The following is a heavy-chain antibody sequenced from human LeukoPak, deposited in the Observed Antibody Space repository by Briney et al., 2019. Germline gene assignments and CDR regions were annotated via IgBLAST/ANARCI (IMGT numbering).Heavy chain of an antibody. CDR2: IKIKTDGGTT. Sequence: GGSLRLSCAASGLTFSNAWMTWVRHAPGKGLEWVGRIKIKTDGGTTDYAAPVKGRFTISRDDSKNTLYLQINSLKTEDTAVYYCTTERQGGLDYWGQGTLVTVSS. J-gene: IGHJ4*02. CDR1: GLTFSNAW. V-gene: IGHV3-15*01. CDR3: TTERQGGLDY.